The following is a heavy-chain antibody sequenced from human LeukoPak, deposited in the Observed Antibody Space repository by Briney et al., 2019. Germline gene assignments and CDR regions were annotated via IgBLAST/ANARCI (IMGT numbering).Heavy chain of an antibody. Sequence: GGSLRLSCAASGFTFSSYGMHWVRQAPGKGLEWVTFIRYDRNDKYYADSVKGRFTISRDNSKNTLYLQMNSLRADDTAVYYCAKRGPYGSGSYLPDYWGQGTLVTVSS. CDR3: AKRGPYGSGSYLPDY. V-gene: IGHV3-30*02. CDR1: GFTFSSYG. CDR2: IRYDRNDK. D-gene: IGHD3-10*01. J-gene: IGHJ4*02.